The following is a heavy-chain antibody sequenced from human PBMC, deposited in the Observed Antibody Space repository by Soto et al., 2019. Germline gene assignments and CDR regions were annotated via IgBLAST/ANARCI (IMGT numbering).Heavy chain of an antibody. CDR1: GFTFDDHN. CDR2: ISWDGHTT. J-gene: IGHJ4*02. CDR3: ASSQGDF. Sequence: GGSLRLSCAASGFTFDDHNMHWIRQSPGKGLEWVSLISWDGHTTYYTDSVKGRFTISRDNSMSSLFLQMNALTTEDTALYYCASSQGDFWGQGTLVTVSS. V-gene: IGHV3-43*01.